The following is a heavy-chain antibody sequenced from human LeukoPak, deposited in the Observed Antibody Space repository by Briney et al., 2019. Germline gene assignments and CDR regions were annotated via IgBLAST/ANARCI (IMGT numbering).Heavy chain of an antibody. CDR1: EFTLSSYG. Sequence: GRSLRLSCAASEFTLSSYGMHWVRQAPGKGLEWVAVISYDGSNKYYADSVKGRFTISRDNSKNTLYLQMNSLRAEDTAVYYCAKDRYGSGSYYYYGMDVWGKGTTVTVSS. CDR3: AKDRYGSGSYYYYGMDV. D-gene: IGHD3-10*01. CDR2: ISYDGSNK. J-gene: IGHJ6*04. V-gene: IGHV3-30*18.